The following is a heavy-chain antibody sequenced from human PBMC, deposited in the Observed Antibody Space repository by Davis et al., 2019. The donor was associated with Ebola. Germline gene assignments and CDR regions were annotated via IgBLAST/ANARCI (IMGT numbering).Heavy chain of an antibody. J-gene: IGHJ6*04. CDR2: ISSSSSYI. CDR3: ARDLVVVVAANQGWYYGMDV. V-gene: IGHV3-21*01. Sequence: GGSLRLSCAASGFSFSTYWMHWVRQAPGKGLEWVSSISSSSSYIYYADSVKGRFTISRDNAKNSLYLQMNSLRAEDTAVYYCARDLVVVVAANQGWYYGMDVWGKGTTVTVSS. CDR1: GFSFSTYW. D-gene: IGHD2-15*01.